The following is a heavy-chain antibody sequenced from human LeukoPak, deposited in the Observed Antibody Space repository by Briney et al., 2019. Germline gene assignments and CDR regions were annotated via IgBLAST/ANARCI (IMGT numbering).Heavy chain of an antibody. V-gene: IGHV3-21*01. CDR2: INSDSNYI. CDR1: GLTVSSNY. D-gene: IGHD3-10*01. Sequence: PGGSLRLSCAASGLTVSSNYMSWVRQAPGKGLEWVSSINSDSNYIYYADSVQGRFTISRDNAKNSLYLQMNSLRAEDTAVYYCAVAYYYGSGDAFDIWGQGTKVTVSS. J-gene: IGHJ3*02. CDR3: AVAYYYGSGDAFDI.